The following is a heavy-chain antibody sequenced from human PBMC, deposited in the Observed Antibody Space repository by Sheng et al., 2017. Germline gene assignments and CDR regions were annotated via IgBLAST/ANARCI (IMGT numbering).Heavy chain of an antibody. CDR3: ARDLQERDSSGYYDYYGMDV. V-gene: IGHV3-33*01. CDR2: IWYDGSNK. Sequence: QVQLVESGGGVVQPGRSLRLSCAASGFTFSSYGMHWVRQAPGKGLEWVAVIWYDGSNKYYADSVKGRFTISRDNSKNTLYLQMNSLRAEDTAVYYCARDLQERDSSGYYDYYGMDVWDQGP. CDR1: GFTFSSYG. D-gene: IGHD3-22*01. J-gene: IGHJ6*02.